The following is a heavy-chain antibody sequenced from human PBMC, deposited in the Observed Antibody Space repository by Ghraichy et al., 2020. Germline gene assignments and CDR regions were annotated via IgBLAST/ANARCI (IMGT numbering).Heavy chain of an antibody. Sequence: SQTLSLTCTVSGGSISSYYWSWIRQPPGKGLEWIGYIYTSGSTNYNPSLKSRVTISVDTSKNQFSLKLSSVTAADTAVYYCARQRRRYYYGSGSYDGMDVWGQGTTVTVSS. CDR2: IYTSGST. CDR3: ARQRRRYYYGSGSYDGMDV. CDR1: GGSISSYY. V-gene: IGHV4-4*09. J-gene: IGHJ6*02. D-gene: IGHD3-10*01.